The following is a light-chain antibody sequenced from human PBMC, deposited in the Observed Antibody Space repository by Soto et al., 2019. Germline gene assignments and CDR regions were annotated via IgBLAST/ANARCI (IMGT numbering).Light chain of an antibody. CDR1: QSVSNY. Sequence: EIVMTQSPATLSVSPGERATVSCRASQSVSNYLAWYQHKPGQAPRLLIYHASSRATGIPARFSASGFGADFTLTISGLEPEDFAVYYCQHRSNWPITFGQGTRLE. V-gene: IGKV3-11*01. J-gene: IGKJ5*01. CDR3: QHRSNWPIT. CDR2: HAS.